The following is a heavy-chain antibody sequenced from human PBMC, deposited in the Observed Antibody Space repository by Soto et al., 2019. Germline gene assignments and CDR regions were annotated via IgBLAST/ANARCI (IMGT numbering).Heavy chain of an antibody. V-gene: IGHV3-48*01. J-gene: IGHJ4*02. D-gene: IGHD6-13*01. CDR2: ISSSSSTI. CDR1: GGSISRSSYY. CDR3: AYSSTPSGYYSEDY. Sequence: PSETLSLTCTVSGGSISRSSYYWGWVRQAPGKGLEWVSYISSSSSTIYYADSVKGRFTISRDNAKNSLYLQMNSLRAEDTAVYYCAYSSTPSGYYSEDYWGQGTLVTVSS.